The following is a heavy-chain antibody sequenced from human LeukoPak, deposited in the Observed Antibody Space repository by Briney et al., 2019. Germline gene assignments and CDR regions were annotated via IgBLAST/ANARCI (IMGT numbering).Heavy chain of an antibody. CDR1: GGSMINYY. Sequence: SETLSLTCTVSGGSMINYYWSWIRLTPGKGLEWIAYAYHTGHTHYNPSLKSRVTISLDTSKNQVSLKVNSVTAADTAVYYCARHPFSAPFDYWGQGTLVTVSS. CDR3: ARHPFSAPFDY. CDR2: AYHTGHT. V-gene: IGHV4-59*08. J-gene: IGHJ4*02. D-gene: IGHD6-19*01.